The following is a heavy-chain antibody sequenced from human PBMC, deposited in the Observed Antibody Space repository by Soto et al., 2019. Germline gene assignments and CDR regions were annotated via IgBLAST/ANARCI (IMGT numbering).Heavy chain of an antibody. Sequence: EVQLVESGGGLVQPGGSLRLSCATSGFTFGNYWMYWVRQAPGKGLGWVSRIHSDGKITTYADSVKGRFTISRDIAKNTLYLQMNSLRAEDTAMYYCARGRGSFYVDFWGQGTLVTVSS. D-gene: IGHD1-26*01. CDR2: IHSDGKIT. CDR3: ARGRGSFYVDF. CDR1: GFTFGNYW. J-gene: IGHJ4*02. V-gene: IGHV3-74*01.